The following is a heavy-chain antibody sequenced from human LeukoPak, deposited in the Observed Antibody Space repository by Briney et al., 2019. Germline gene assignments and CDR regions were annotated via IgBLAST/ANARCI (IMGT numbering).Heavy chain of an antibody. CDR1: GFTFSDSY. CDR3: ARLGGYSNYEAGY. D-gene: IGHD4-11*01. Sequence: LRLSCAASGFTFSDSYMSWIRQPPGKGLEWIGSIYYSGSTYYNPSLKSRLTISVDTSKNQFSLKLTSVTAADTAVYYCARLGGYSNYEAGYWGQGTLVTVSS. V-gene: IGHV4-39*01. J-gene: IGHJ4*02. CDR2: IYYSGST.